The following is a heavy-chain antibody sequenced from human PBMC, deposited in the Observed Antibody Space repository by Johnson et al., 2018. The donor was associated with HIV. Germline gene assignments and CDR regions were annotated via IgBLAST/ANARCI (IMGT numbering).Heavy chain of an antibody. J-gene: IGHJ3*02. D-gene: IGHD3-10*01. CDR3: AKDRGSPGSPAAFDI. V-gene: IGHV3-33*06. CDR2: IWYDGNNK. Sequence: QVQLVESGGGVVQPGRSLRLSCAASRFSFSRYGMHWVRQAPGKGLEWVAVIWYDGNNKYYADSVKGRFTISRDNSKNTLYLQMNSLRVEDTAVYYCAKDRGSPGSPAAFDIWGQGTIVTVSS. CDR1: RFSFSRYG.